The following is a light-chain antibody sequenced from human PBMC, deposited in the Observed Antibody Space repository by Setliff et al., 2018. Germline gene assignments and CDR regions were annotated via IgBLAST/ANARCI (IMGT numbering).Light chain of an antibody. CDR1: SSDVGYYNY. CDR2: EVS. Sequence: QSVLTQPASVSGSPGQSITISCTGTSSDVGYYNYVSWYQQHTGKAPKLMIYEVSNRPSGVSNRFSGSKSGNTASLTISGLQAEDEADYYCSSYTSSSTRGFGTGTKVTVL. CDR3: SSYTSSSTRG. V-gene: IGLV2-14*01. J-gene: IGLJ1*01.